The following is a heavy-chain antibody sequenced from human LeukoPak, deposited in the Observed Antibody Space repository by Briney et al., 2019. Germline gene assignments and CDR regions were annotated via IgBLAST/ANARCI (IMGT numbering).Heavy chain of an antibody. J-gene: IGHJ4*02. CDR3: ARVVGPIASSSNFDY. V-gene: IGHV1-18*01. D-gene: IGHD6-6*01. CDR1: GYTFTSYG. CDR2: ISPYNGNT. Sequence: GASVKVSCKASGYTFTSYGISWVRQAPGQGLEWMGWISPYNGNTNYAQKLQGRVTMTTDTSTSTAYMELRSLRSDDTAVYYCARVVGPIASSSNFDYWGQGTLVTVSS.